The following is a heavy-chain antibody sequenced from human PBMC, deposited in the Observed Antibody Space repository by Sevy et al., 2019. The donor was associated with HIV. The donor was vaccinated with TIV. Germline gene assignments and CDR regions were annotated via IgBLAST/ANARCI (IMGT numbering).Heavy chain of an antibody. CDR1: GFTVSSNY. CDR2: IYSGGST. D-gene: IGHD1-26*01. J-gene: IGHJ4*02. Sequence: GGSLRLSCAASGFTVSSNYMSWVRQAPGKGLEWVSVIYSGGSTYYADSVKGRFTISRDNSKNTLYLQMNSLRAEATAVYYCARDYGGAHYFDYWGQGTLVTVSS. CDR3: ARDYGGAHYFDY. V-gene: IGHV3-53*01.